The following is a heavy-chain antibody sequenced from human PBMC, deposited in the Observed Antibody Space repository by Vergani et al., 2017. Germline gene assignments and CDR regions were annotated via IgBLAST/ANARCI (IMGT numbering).Heavy chain of an antibody. CDR2: IRYGGSRR. D-gene: IGHD1-7*01. CDR3: VKGKGTFEN. CDR1: GFIFSSHG. Sequence: QVQLVEWGGGVVQPGGSLRLSCTASGFIFSSHGMHWVRQAPGKGLEWVAFIRYGGSRRDYGESVKGRFTISRDNSKNMDYIQMNSLRPEDTAVYYCVKGKGTFENWGQGTLVTVSA. J-gene: IGHJ4*02. V-gene: IGHV3-30*02.